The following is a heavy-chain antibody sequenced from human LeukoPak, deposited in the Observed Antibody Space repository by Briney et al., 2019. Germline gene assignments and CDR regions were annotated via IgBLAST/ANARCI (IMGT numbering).Heavy chain of an antibody. CDR3: ARDPGVNYYYFDH. V-gene: IGHV4-59*01. D-gene: IGHD5-24*01. J-gene: IGHJ4*02. CDR1: GGSISSYY. Sequence: SETLSLTCTVSGGSISSYYWSWIRQPPGKGLEWIGYIYYSGSTNYNPSLKSRVTISVDTSKNQFSLKLSSVTAADTAVYYCARDPGVNYYYFDHWGQGTLVTVSS. CDR2: IYYSGST.